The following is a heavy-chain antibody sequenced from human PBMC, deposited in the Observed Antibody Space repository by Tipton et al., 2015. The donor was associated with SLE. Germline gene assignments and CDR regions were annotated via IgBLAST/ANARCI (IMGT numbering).Heavy chain of an antibody. V-gene: IGHV1-18*04. CDR1: GYSFTTYY. J-gene: IGHJ6*02. CDR3: ARSPSWFTGDYNGMDV. D-gene: IGHD3-10*01. Sequence: QSGAEVKKPGASVKVSCRASGYSFTTYYMHWVRQAPGQGLEWLAWISGYNGQTEYSQKIQGRVTVTRDTSTSTAFLDVSSPTSDDTAVYYCARSPSWFTGDYNGMDVWGQGTTVTVSS. CDR2: ISGYNGQT.